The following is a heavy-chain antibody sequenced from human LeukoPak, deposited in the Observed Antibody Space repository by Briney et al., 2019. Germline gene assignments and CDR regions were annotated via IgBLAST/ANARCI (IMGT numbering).Heavy chain of an antibody. D-gene: IGHD3-22*01. CDR1: GGSFSGYY. CDR3: ARSFGGGIYDSSGPFDY. CDR2: INHSGST. J-gene: IGHJ4*02. V-gene: IGHV4-34*01. Sequence: SETLSLTCAVYGGSFSGYYWSWIRQPPGKGLEWIGEINHSGSTNYNPSLKSRVTISVDTSKNQFSLKLSSVTAADTAVYYCARSFGGGIYDSSGPFDYWGQGTLVTVSS.